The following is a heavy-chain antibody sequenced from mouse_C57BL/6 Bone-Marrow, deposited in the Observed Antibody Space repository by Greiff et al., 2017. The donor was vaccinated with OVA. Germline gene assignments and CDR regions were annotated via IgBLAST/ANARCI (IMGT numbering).Heavy chain of an antibody. CDR3: ASDYGSSYPYWYFDV. J-gene: IGHJ1*03. V-gene: IGHV1-69*01. CDR1: GYTFTSYW. CDR2: IDPSDSYT. D-gene: IGHD1-1*01. Sequence: QVQLQQPGAELVMPGASVKLSCKASGYTFTSYWMHWVKQRPGQGLEWIGEIDPSDSYTNYTQKFKGRSTLTVDKSSSTAYMQLSSLTSEDSSVYYCASDYGSSYPYWYFDVWGTGTTVTVSS.